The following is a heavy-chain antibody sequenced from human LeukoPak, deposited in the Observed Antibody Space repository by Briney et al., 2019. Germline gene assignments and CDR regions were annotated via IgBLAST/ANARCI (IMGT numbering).Heavy chain of an antibody. J-gene: IGHJ4*02. CDR1: GFLFSSFW. D-gene: IGHD3-10*01. CDR3: TRDRGWQSFDH. Sequence: PGGSLRLSCAASGFLFSSFWMTWVRQTPGMRLERVANIKLDGTGTYYMDSVKGRFTISRDNAKNSVYLQMNSLRAEDTAVYYCTRDRGWQSFDHWGQGTLVTVSS. CDR2: IKLDGTGT. V-gene: IGHV3-7*01.